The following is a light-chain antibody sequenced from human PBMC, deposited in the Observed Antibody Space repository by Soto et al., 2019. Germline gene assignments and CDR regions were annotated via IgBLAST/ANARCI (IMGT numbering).Light chain of an antibody. V-gene: IGKV3-20*01. CDR2: GAS. CDR3: QKYGPSPWT. Sequence: EIVLTQSPGTLSLSPGERATLSCRASQSVNAGYLAWYQQKPGQAPRLLIYGASNRATGIPDRFSGSGSGTDFTLTISRLEPEDFAVYYYQKYGPSPWTFGQGTKVEIK. CDR1: QSVNAGY. J-gene: IGKJ1*01.